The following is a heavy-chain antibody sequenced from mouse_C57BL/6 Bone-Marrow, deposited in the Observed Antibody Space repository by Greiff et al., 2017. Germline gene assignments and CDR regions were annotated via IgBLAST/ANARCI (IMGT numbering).Heavy chain of an antibody. CDR2: IYPRSGNT. D-gene: IGHD2-2*01. J-gene: IGHJ4*01. V-gene: IGHV1-81*01. Sequence: QVQLKQSGAELARPGASVKLSCKASGYTFTSYGISWVKQRTGQGLEWIGEIYPRSGNTYYNEKFKGKATLTADKSSSTAYMELRSLTSEDSAVYFCARERLGSYYAMDYWGQGTSVTVSS. CDR3: ARERLGSYYAMDY. CDR1: GYTFTSYG.